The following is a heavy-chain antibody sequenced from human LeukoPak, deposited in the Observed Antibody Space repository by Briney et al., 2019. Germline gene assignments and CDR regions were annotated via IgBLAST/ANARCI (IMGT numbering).Heavy chain of an antibody. V-gene: IGHV3-23*01. CDR2: ISGTGANT. D-gene: IGHD2-21*01. J-gene: IGHJ4*02. CDR1: GFTFSNYV. CDR3: AKGESILWDY. Sequence: GGSLRLSCAVSGFTFSNYVMIWVRQAPGKGLEWVSAISGTGANTFYADSVKGRFTISRDNSKNTLYLQMNSLRAEDTAVYYCAKGESILWDYWGQGTLVTVSS.